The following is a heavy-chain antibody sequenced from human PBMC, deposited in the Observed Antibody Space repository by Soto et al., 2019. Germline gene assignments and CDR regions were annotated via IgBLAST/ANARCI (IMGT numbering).Heavy chain of an antibody. CDR3: ARVETTEFLEWSRPYYFDY. CDR1: GGSFSGYY. J-gene: IGHJ4*02. D-gene: IGHD3-3*01. V-gene: IGHV4-34*01. Sequence: SETLSLTCAVYGGSFSGYYWSWIRQPPGKGLEWIGEINHSGSTNYNPSLKSRVTISVDTSTNQFSLKLSSVTAADTAAYYCARVETTEFLEWSRPYYFDYWGQGTLVTVSS. CDR2: INHSGST.